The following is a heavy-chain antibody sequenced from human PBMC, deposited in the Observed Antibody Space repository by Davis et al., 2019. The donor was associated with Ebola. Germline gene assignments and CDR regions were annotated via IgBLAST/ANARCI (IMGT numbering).Heavy chain of an antibody. D-gene: IGHD1-20*01. CDR3: ASLRRTITGMDDGFDV. V-gene: IGHV5-51*01. Sequence: GESLKISCKGSGNSFTSFWIGWVRQMPGKGLEWMGVIYTGDSDTRYSPSFRGQVTISADKSLRTAYLQWGRLKASDTAMYYCASLRRTITGMDDGFDVWGQGTMVTVSS. CDR2: IYTGDSDT. J-gene: IGHJ3*01. CDR1: GNSFTSFW.